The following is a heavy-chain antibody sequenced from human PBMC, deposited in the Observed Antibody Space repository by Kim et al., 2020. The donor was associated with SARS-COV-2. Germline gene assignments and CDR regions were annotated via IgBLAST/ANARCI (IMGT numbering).Heavy chain of an antibody. J-gene: IGHJ6*02. CDR1: GGSISSDYY. Sequence: SETLSLTCTVSGGSISSDYYWGWIRQPPGKGMEWIASVYHTGSTYYYPSLKSRVTISVDPSKNHFSLRMNSVTAADTAVYYCARHLISVSYDVCGQGTTV. V-gene: IGHV4-39*01. CDR2: VYHTGST. CDR3: ARHLISVSYDV. D-gene: IGHD6-19*01.